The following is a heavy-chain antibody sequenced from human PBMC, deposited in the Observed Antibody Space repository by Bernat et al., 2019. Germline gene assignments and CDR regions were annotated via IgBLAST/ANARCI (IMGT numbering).Heavy chain of an antibody. CDR1: GYTFTTYG. CDR2: IIVHNGNT. Sequence: QVQLVQSGAEVKKPGASVKVSCKASGYTFTTYGISWVRQAPGQGLEWMGWIIVHNGNTNYAQNFQGRDTMTTDTSTSKVYMELRSLRSDDTAVYYCARERSSSDYWGQGTLVTVSS. J-gene: IGHJ4*02. CDR3: ARERSSSDY. V-gene: IGHV1-18*01.